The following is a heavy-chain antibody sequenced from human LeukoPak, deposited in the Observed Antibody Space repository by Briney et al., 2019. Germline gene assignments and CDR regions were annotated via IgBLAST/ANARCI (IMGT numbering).Heavy chain of an antibody. Sequence: ASVKVSCKASGYTFTGYYMHWVRQAPGQGLEWMGWINPNNGGTNYAQKFQGRVTMTRDTSISTAYMELSRLRSDDTAVYYCARDMRTMVRGVIRTREYYYYMDVWGKGTTVTVSS. CDR2: INPNNGGT. D-gene: IGHD3-10*01. CDR3: ARDMRTMVRGVIRTREYYYYMDV. V-gene: IGHV1-2*02. CDR1: GYTFTGYY. J-gene: IGHJ6*03.